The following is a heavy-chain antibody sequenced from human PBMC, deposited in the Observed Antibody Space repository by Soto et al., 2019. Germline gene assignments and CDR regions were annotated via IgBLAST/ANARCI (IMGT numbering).Heavy chain of an antibody. V-gene: IGHV3-21*01. D-gene: IGHD6-19*01. J-gene: IGHJ4*02. Sequence: PGGSLRLSCASSGFTFSTYTMNWVRQAPGKGLEWVSSISSSSSYIYYADSVKGRFTISRDNAKNSLYLQMNSLRAEDTAVYYCAGFGGAVAGTDYWGQGTLVTVSS. CDR1: GFTFSTYT. CDR2: ISSSSSYI. CDR3: AGFGGAVAGTDY.